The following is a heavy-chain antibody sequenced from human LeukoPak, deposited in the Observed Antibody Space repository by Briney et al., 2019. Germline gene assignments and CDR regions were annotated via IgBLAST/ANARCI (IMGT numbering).Heavy chain of an antibody. CDR2: IYYSGST. Sequence: ESSETLSLTCTVSGGSISSYYWSWIRQPPGMGLEWIGYIYYSGSTKYNPSLKSRVTISVDTSKNHFSLKLTSVTAADTAVYYCARRGSSGWCADFDYWGHGTLVTVSS. D-gene: IGHD6-19*01. CDR1: GGSISSYY. CDR3: ARRGSSGWCADFDY. J-gene: IGHJ4*01. V-gene: IGHV4-59*08.